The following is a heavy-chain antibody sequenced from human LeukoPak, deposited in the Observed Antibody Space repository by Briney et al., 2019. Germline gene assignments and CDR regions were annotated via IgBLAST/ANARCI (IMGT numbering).Heavy chain of an antibody. J-gene: IGHJ4*02. D-gene: IGHD1-26*01. CDR2: IRYDGSNK. Sequence: GGSLRLSCAASGFTFSRFGMHWVRQAPGKGLEWVAFIRYDGSNKYYADSVKGRFTISRDNSKNTLYLQMNSLRAEDTAVYYCAEDRQIVGAITFDYWGQGTLVTVSS. V-gene: IGHV3-30*02. CDR1: GFTFSRFG. CDR3: AEDRQIVGAITFDY.